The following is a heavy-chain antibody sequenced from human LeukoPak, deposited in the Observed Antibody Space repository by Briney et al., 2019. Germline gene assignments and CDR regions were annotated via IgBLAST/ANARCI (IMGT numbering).Heavy chain of an antibody. D-gene: IGHD4-17*01. V-gene: IGHV3-66*01. CDR2: IYSGGTT. J-gene: IGHJ4*02. Sequence: GGSLRLSCAASGFTVNNNYMNWVRQAPGKGLEWVSVIYSGGTTYYADSVKGRFTISRDSSKNTLFLQMNSLRAEDTAVYYCARERLRALEYWGRGTLVTVSS. CDR3: ARERLRALEY. CDR1: GFTVNNNY.